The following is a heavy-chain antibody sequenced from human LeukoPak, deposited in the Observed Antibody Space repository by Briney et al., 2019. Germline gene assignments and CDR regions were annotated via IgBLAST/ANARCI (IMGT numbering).Heavy chain of an antibody. Sequence: PSETLSLTCTVSGGSISSSSYNWGWIRQPPGKGLEWIGYIYYSGSTNYNPSLKSRVTISVDTSKNHFSLNLTSVTAADTAVYYCARRALSVSTVRGVNWYFDLWGRGTLVTVAS. D-gene: IGHD3-10*02. CDR3: ARRALSVSTVRGVNWYFDL. CDR1: GGSISSSSYN. J-gene: IGHJ2*01. CDR2: IYYSGST. V-gene: IGHV4-39*07.